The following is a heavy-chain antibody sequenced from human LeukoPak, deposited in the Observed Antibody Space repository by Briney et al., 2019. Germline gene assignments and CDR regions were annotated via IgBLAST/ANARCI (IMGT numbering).Heavy chain of an antibody. J-gene: IGHJ6*02. D-gene: IGHD4/OR15-4a*01. CDR3: ARDLGKLTDYYYGMDV. Sequence: PGGSLRLSCAASGFTFSSYSMNWVREAPGKGLEWVSYISSSSSTIYYAESVKGRFTISRDNAKNSLYLQMNSLRDEDTAVYCCARDLGKLTDYYYGMDVWGQGTTVTVSS. CDR1: GFTFSSYS. CDR2: ISSSSSTI. V-gene: IGHV3-48*02.